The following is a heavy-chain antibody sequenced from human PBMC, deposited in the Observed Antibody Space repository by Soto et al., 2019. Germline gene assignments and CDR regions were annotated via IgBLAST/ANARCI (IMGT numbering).Heavy chain of an antibody. CDR2: ISYDGSNK. D-gene: IGHD6-6*01. J-gene: IGHJ4*02. CDR1: GFSFSNYA. V-gene: IGHV3-30*09. CDR3: ARSTIVAPPSN. Sequence: GGSLRLSCAASGFSFSNYAMQWVRQAPGKGLEWVAVISYDGSNKYYADSVKGRFAISRDNSKNTMYLQMDSLRAEDTAVYYCARSTIVAPPSNWGQGTLVTVSS.